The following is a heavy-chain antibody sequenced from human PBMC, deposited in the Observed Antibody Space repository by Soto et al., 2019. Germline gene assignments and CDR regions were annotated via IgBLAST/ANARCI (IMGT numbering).Heavy chain of an antibody. Sequence: QVQLVQSGAEVKKPGSSVKVSCKASGDTFSNYTISWVRQVPGQGLEWMGRIIPILNIANYAQKFQGRVTIIADKSTSTAYMELSSLRSEDTAVYYCARVSEMGTVTKGYYYYMDVWGKGTTVTVSS. CDR2: IIPILNIA. J-gene: IGHJ6*03. CDR1: GDTFSNYT. CDR3: ARVSEMGTVTKGYYYYMDV. V-gene: IGHV1-69*02. D-gene: IGHD4-17*01.